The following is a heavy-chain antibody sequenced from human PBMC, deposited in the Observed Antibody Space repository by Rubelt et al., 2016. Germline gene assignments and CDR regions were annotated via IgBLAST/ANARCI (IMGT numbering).Heavy chain of an antibody. J-gene: IGHJ4*02. CDR3: ARVDGSGSYYSFDY. CDR2: IYYSGST. D-gene: IGHD3-10*01. V-gene: IGHV4-59*01. CDR1: GGSISSYY. Sequence: QVQLQESGPGLVKPSETLSLTCTVSGGSISSYYWSWIRQPPGKGLEWIGYIYYSGSTNYNPSLKSRVTISVDTSKNQFSLKLSSVTAADTAVYYCARVDGSGSYYSFDYWGQGTLVTVSS.